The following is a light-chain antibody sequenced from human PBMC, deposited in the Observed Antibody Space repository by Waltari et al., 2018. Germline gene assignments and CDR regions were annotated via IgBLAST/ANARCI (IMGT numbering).Light chain of an antibody. J-gene: IGKJ3*01. CDR3: QQSYSST. Sequence: DIQMTQSPPSLSASVGDRVTITCRASQSISDYLNWYQQKPGKAPKLLIYGASILQSGVTSRFSGSGFGTDFTLTISSLQPEDFATYYCQQSYSSTFGPGTKVDIK. CDR1: QSISDY. V-gene: IGKV1-39*01. CDR2: GAS.